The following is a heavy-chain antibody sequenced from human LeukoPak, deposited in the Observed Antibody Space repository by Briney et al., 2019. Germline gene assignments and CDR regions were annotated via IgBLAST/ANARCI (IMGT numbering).Heavy chain of an antibody. D-gene: IGHD2-15*01. CDR2: ISAFNANT. CDR3: ARGMEDVVVIAVTPFDI. V-gene: IGHV1-18*04. CDR1: GYTFNTHG. Sequence: ASVKVSCKASGYTFNTHGFAWVRQAPGQGLEWMGWISAFNANTNYAQSLQGRVTMITDTSTSTAYMELRNLRSDDTAVYYCARGMEDVVVIAVTPFDIWGQGTMVTVSS. J-gene: IGHJ3*02.